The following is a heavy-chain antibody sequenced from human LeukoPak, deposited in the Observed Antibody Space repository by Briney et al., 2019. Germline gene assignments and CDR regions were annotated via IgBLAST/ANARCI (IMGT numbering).Heavy chain of an antibody. CDR2: MYDSGST. J-gene: IGHJ6*03. V-gene: IGHV4-39*07. CDR3: ARALKRQDYYYYYYMDV. CDR1: GGSISSSRYY. Sequence: PSETLSLTCTVSGGSISSSRYYWGWIRQSPGKGLEWIGSMYDSGSTNYNPSLKSRVTISVDTSKNQFSLKLSSVTAADTAVYYCARALKRQDYYYYYYMDVWGKGTTVTVSS.